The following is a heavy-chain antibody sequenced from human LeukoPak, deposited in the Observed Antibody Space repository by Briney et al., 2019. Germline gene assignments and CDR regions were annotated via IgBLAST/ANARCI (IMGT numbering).Heavy chain of an antibody. CDR3: ARERGIAAAGTLVDY. V-gene: IGHV3-30-3*01. CDR1: GFTFSSYA. J-gene: IGHJ4*02. D-gene: IGHD6-13*01. CDR2: ISYDGSNK. Sequence: PGRSLRLSCAASGFTFSSYAMHWVRQAPGKGLEWVAVISYDGSNKYYADSVKGRFTISRDNSKNTLYLQMNSLRAEDTAVYYCARERGIAAAGTLVDYWGQGTLVTVS.